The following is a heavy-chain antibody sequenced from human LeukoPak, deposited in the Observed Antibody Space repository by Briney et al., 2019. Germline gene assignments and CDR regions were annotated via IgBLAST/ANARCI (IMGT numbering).Heavy chain of an antibody. V-gene: IGHV1-8*01. CDR3: ARGGTGYYYYYGMDV. D-gene: IGHD1/OR15-1a*01. CDR2: MNPNSGNT. J-gene: IGHJ6*02. CDR1: GYTFTSYD. Sequence: ASVRVSCKASGYTFTSYDINWVRQATGQGLEWMEWMNPNSGNTGYAQKFQGRVTMTRNTSISTAYMELSSLRSEDTAVYYCARGGTGYYYYYGMDVWGQGTTVTVSS.